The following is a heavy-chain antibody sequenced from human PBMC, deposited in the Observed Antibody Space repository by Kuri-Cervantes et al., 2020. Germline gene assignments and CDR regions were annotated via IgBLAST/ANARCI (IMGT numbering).Heavy chain of an antibody. CDR1: GGSISSSSYY. J-gene: IGHJ6*02. CDR2: IYYSGST. CDR3: ARIEYGDYLRRRYYGMDV. Sequence: SETLSLTCTVSGGSISSSSYYWGWIRQPPGKGLEWIGSIYYSGSTYYNPSLKSRVTISVDTSKNQFSLKLSSVTAADTAVYYCARIEYGDYLRRRYYGMDVRGQGTTVTVSS. V-gene: IGHV4-39*01. D-gene: IGHD4-17*01.